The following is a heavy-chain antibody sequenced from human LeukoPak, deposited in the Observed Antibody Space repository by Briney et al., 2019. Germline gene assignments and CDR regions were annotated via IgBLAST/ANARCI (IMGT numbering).Heavy chain of an antibody. D-gene: IGHD3-22*01. CDR1: GGSVSSGSFY. CDR2: IYYSGST. CDR3: ARLLYYYDSSGYYCADY. J-gene: IGHJ4*02. V-gene: IGHV4-39*01. Sequence: SETLSLTCTVSGGSVSSGSFYWSWIRQPPGKGLEWIGSIYYSGSTYYNPSLKSRVTISVDTSKNQFSLKLSSVTAADTAVYYCARLLYYYDSSGYYCADYWGQGTLVTVSS.